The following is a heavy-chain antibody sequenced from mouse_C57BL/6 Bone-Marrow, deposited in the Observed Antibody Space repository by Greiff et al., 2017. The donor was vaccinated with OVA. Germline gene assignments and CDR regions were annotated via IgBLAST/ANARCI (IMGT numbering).Heavy chain of an antibody. V-gene: IGHV1-54*01. Sequence: QVQLQQSGAELVRPGTSVKVSCKASGYAFTNYLIEWVKQRPGQGLEWIGVINPGSGGTNYNEKFKGKATLTADKSSSTAYMQLSSLTSEDSAVYFCARNGFYAMDYWCQGTSVTVSS. CDR2: INPGSGGT. CDR1: GYAFTNYL. D-gene: IGHD2-2*01. CDR3: ARNGFYAMDY. J-gene: IGHJ4*01.